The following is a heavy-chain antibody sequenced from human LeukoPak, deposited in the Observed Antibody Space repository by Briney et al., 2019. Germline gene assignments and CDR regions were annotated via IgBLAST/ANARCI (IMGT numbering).Heavy chain of an antibody. CDR1: GGTFSSYA. Sequence: GASVKVSCKASGGTFSSYAISWVRQAPGQGLEWMGRIIPILGIANYAQKFQGRVTITADKSTSTAYMELSSLRSEDTAVYYCARALIPYDYVWGSYRYKVPFDYWGQGTLVTVSS. CDR3: ARALIPYDYVWGSYRYKVPFDY. D-gene: IGHD3-16*02. CDR2: IIPILGIA. J-gene: IGHJ4*02. V-gene: IGHV1-69*04.